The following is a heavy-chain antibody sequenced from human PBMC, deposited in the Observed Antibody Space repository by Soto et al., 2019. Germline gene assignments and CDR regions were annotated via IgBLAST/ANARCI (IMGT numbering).Heavy chain of an antibody. D-gene: IGHD2-2*01. CDR2: IVVGSGNT. CDR1: GFTFTSSA. CDR3: AAGERIVVVPAASDAFDI. J-gene: IGHJ3*02. Sequence: SVKVSCKASGFTFTSSAMQWVRQARGQRLEWIGWIVVGSGNTNYAQKFQERVTITRDMSTSTAYMELSSLRSEDTAVYYCAAGERIVVVPAASDAFDIWGQGTMVTVSS. V-gene: IGHV1-58*02.